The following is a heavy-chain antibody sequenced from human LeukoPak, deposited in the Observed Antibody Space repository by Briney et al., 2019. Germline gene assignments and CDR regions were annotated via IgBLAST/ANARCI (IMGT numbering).Heavy chain of an antibody. V-gene: IGHV3-30*18. CDR2: ISYDGSNK. Sequence: PGGSLRLSCAASGFTFSSYGMRWVRQAPGKGLEWVAVISYDGSNKYYADSVKGRFTISRDNSKNTLYLQMNSLRAEDTAVYYCAKGFGVVVVPAASDYWGQGTLVTVSS. D-gene: IGHD2-2*01. CDR3: AKGFGVVVVPAASDY. J-gene: IGHJ4*02. CDR1: GFTFSSYG.